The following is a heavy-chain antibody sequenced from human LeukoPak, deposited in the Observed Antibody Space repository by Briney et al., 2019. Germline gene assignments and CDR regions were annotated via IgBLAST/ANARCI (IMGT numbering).Heavy chain of an antibody. V-gene: IGHV1-18*01. CDR1: GYTFTSYG. CDR3: ARDDYYGSGSYYRLYYYGMDV. Sequence: ASVKASCKASGYTFTSYGISWVRQAPGQGLEWMGWISAYNGNTNYAQKLQGRVTMTTDTSTSTAYMELRSLRSDDTAVYYCARDDYYGSGSYYRLYYYGMDVWGQGTTVTVSS. D-gene: IGHD3-10*01. CDR2: ISAYNGNT. J-gene: IGHJ6*02.